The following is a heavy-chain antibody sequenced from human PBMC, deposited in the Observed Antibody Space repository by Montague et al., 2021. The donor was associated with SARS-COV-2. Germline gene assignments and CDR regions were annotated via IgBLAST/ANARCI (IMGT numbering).Heavy chain of an antibody. CDR1: GGSISSYY. CDR3: ARTGLGDYDILTGCTVNAFDI. Sequence: SETLSLTCTVSGGSISSYYWSWIRQPPGKGLEWIGYIYYSGSTNYNPSLKSRVTISVDTSKNQFSLKLSSVTAADTAVYYCARTGLGDYDILTGCTVNAFDIWGQGTMATVSS. CDR2: IYYSGST. D-gene: IGHD3-9*01. J-gene: IGHJ3*02. V-gene: IGHV4-59*01.